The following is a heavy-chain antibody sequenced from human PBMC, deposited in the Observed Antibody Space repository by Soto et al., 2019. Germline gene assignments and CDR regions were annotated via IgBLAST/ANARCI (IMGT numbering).Heavy chain of an antibody. CDR3: ARGLALNVYYYMDV. J-gene: IGHJ6*03. D-gene: IGHD1-1*01. CDR1: GYTFTSYG. V-gene: IGHV1-46*03. Sequence: ASVKVSCKASGYTFTSYGISWVRQAPGQGLEWMGIINPSGGTTSYAQKFQGRVTMTRDTSTSTVYMELSSLRSEDTAVYYCARGLALNVYYYMDVWGKGTTVTVSS. CDR2: INPSGGTT.